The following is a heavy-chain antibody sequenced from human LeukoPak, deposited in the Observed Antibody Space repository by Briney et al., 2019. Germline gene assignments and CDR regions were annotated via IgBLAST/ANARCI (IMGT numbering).Heavy chain of an antibody. D-gene: IGHD6-13*01. CDR1: GGTFSSYA. CDR3: AREKAMYRISWIDAFDI. CDR2: IIPILGIA. V-gene: IGHV1-69*04. J-gene: IGHJ3*02. Sequence: GASVKVSCKASGGTFSSYAISWVRQAPGQGLEWMGRIIPILGIANYAQKFQGRVTITADKSTSTAYMELSSLRSEDTAVYYCAREKAMYRISWIDAFDIWGQGAMVTVSS.